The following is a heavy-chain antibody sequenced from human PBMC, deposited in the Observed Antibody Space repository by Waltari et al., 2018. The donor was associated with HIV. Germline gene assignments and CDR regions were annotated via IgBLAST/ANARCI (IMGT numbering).Heavy chain of an antibody. CDR1: GFPFSTYA. D-gene: IGHD2-15*01. CDR2: SRYRDLYA. J-gene: IGHJ4*02. V-gene: IGHV3-23*01. Sequence: EMQLLQSGGGLVQPGGSLRLSCVASGFPFSTYALTWVRQAPGRGLEGISSRYRDLYAYDADSVKGRFIISRDDSKNTLYLQLNNLTSDDTAIYYCAKELLLFPDCFDIWGQGALVTVSA. CDR3: AKELLLFPDCFDI.